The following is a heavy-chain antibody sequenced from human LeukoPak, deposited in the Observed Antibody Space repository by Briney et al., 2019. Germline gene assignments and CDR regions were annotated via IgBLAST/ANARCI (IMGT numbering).Heavy chain of an antibody. Sequence: GGCLRLSCVASGFSLSNSTMSWVRQAPGKGLEWVSLIVASSGSTFYAVSVKGRFTISRDSSKNTLYLQMNSLRAEDMAVYYCAKGAYDYIEMGYFDYWGQGTLVTVSS. V-gene: IGHV3-23*01. D-gene: IGHD5-12*01. J-gene: IGHJ4*02. CDR3: AKGAYDYIEMGYFDY. CDR1: GFSLSNST. CDR2: IVASSGST.